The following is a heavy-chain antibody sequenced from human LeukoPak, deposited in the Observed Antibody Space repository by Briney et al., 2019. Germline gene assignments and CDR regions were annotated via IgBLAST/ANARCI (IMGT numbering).Heavy chain of an antibody. V-gene: IGHV1-69*01. CDR1: GGTFSSYA. CDR2: IVPIFGTA. Sequence: SVKVSCRASGGTFSSYAISWVRQAPGQGLEWMGGIVPIFGTANYAQKFQGRVTITADESTSTAYMELSSLRSEDTAVYYCARGMDYDYVWGSYRPNYFDYWGQGTLVTVSS. CDR3: ARGMDYDYVWGSYRPNYFDY. D-gene: IGHD3-16*02. J-gene: IGHJ4*02.